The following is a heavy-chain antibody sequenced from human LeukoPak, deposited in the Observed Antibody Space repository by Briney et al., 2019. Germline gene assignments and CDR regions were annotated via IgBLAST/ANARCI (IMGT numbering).Heavy chain of an antibody. CDR3: ARVGRIAVAGLFDY. Sequence: GGSLRLSCAASGFTFSSYAMSWVRQAPGKGLEWVSAISGSGGSTYYADSVKGRFTISRDNSKNTLYLQMNSLRAEDTAVYYCARVGRIAVAGLFDYWGQGTLVTVPS. V-gene: IGHV3-23*01. D-gene: IGHD6-19*01. CDR1: GFTFSSYA. J-gene: IGHJ4*02. CDR2: ISGSGGST.